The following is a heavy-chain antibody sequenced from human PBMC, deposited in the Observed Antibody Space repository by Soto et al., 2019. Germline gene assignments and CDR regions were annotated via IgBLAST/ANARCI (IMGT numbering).Heavy chain of an antibody. V-gene: IGHV3-9*01. D-gene: IGHD3-16*01. J-gene: IGHJ4*02. CDR3: AISQDRGGRTTFIY. CDR2: INWKSDI. Sequence: GGSLRLSCAVSGFTFDDNAMHWVRQAPEKGLEWVSGINWKSDIGYADSAKGRFTISRDNAENSLYLQMNSLRAEDTALYYCAISQDRGGRTTFIYWGQGAQVTVSS. CDR1: GFTFDDNA.